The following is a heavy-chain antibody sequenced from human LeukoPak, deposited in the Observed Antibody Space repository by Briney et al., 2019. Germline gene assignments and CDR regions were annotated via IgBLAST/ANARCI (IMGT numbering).Heavy chain of an antibody. Sequence: SETLSLTCAVYGGSFSGYYWSWIRQPPGKGLEWIGEINHSGSTNYSPSLKSRVTISVDTSKNQFSLKLSSVTAADTAVYCCARRGRYNWFDPRGQGTLVTVSS. CDR2: INHSGST. D-gene: IGHD1-14*01. CDR3: ARRGRYNWFDP. V-gene: IGHV4-34*01. J-gene: IGHJ5*02. CDR1: GGSFSGYY.